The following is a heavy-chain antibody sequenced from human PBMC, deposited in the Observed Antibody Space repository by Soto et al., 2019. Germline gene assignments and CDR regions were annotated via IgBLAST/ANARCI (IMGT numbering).Heavy chain of an antibody. J-gene: IGHJ4*02. CDR1: GFAFSSYA. CDR3: AKDRGFFDPFDY. V-gene: IGHV3-23*01. CDR2: ISGSTSGT. D-gene: IGHD3-3*01. Sequence: EVQLLESGGGLVQPGGSLRLSCAASGFAFSSYAMSWVRQAPGKGLEWVSSISGSTSGTYYADAVKGRFTISRDNSNNTLYLQMNCLRAEDTAVYYCAKDRGFFDPFDYWGQGALVTVSS.